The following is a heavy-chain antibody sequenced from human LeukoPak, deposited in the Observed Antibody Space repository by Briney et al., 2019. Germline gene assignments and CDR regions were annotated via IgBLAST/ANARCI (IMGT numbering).Heavy chain of an antibody. CDR3: AKDKVGSGWSLHYYGMDV. V-gene: IGHV3-23*01. CDR1: GFTFTNYA. J-gene: IGHJ6*02. D-gene: IGHD6-19*01. CDR2: VSGSGGST. Sequence: PGGSLRLSCAASGFTFTNYAMSWVRQAPGKGLEWVSAVSGSGGSTYHADSVKGRFTISRDNSKNTLYLQMNSLRAEDTALYYCAKDKVGSGWSLHYYGMDVWGQGTTVTVSS.